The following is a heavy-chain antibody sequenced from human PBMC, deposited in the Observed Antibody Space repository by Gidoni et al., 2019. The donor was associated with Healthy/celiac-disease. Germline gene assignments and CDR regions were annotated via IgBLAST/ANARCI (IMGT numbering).Heavy chain of an antibody. Sequence: AVISYDGSNKYYADSVKGRFTISRDNSKNTLYLQMNSLRAEDTAVYYCAKDLSQQLAPRDYWGQGTLVTVSS. CDR2: ISYDGSNK. V-gene: IGHV3-30*18. J-gene: IGHJ4*02. D-gene: IGHD6-6*01. CDR3: AKDLSQQLAPRDY.